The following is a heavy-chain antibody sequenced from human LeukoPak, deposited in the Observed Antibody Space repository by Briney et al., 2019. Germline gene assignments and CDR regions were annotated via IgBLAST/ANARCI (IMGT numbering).Heavy chain of an antibody. D-gene: IGHD6-13*01. CDR3: ARSLMDEAAA. CDR2: IYSSGST. V-gene: IGHV4-4*07. CDR1: GDSISGEY. J-gene: IGHJ4*02. Sequence: PSETLSLICTVSGDSISGEYWNWIRQPAGKGLEWIGRIYSSGSTNYNPPLRSRIIMSVDTSKNQFTLKLSSVTAADTAVYYCARSLMDEAAAWGQGILVTVSS.